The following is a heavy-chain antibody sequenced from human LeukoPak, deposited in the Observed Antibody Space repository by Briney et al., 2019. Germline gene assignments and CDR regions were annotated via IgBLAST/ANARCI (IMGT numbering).Heavy chain of an antibody. CDR3: VGSSGWLFGY. Sequence: GGSLRLSCAGTGFTFSNYWMNWVRQAPGKGLEWVANIKEDGSRINYVDSVKGRFTISRDNAKNSVYLQMDNLRAEDTAVYYCVGSSGWLFGYWGQGILVAVSS. J-gene: IGHJ4*02. D-gene: IGHD6-19*01. CDR1: GFTFSNYW. CDR2: IKEDGSRI. V-gene: IGHV3-7*01.